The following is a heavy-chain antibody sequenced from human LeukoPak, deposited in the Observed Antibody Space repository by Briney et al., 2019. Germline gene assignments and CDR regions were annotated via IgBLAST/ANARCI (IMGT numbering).Heavy chain of an antibody. CDR1: GFTFSSYG. J-gene: IGHJ3*01. CDR3: ARDIEFST. CDR2: ISYDGSNK. Sequence: GRSLRLSCAASGFTFSSYGMHWVRQAPGKGLEWVAVISYDGSNKYYADSVKGRFTISRDNSKDTLYLQMNSLRAEDTAIYYCARDIEFSTWGLGTMVTVSS. D-gene: IGHD3-3*02. V-gene: IGHV3-30*03.